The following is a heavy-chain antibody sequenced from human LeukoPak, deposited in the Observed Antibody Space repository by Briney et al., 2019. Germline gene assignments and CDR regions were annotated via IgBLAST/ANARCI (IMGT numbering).Heavy chain of an antibody. V-gene: IGHV3-53*01. Sequence: GGSLRLSCAASGFTVSSNYMSWVRQAPGKGLEWVSVIYGGGSTYYADSVKGRFTISRDNSKNTLYLQMNSLRAKDTAVYYCAVAEEYYYDSSGYYYDYWGQGTLVTVSS. CDR1: GFTVSSNY. J-gene: IGHJ4*02. CDR3: AVAEEYYYDSSGYYYDY. D-gene: IGHD3-22*01. CDR2: IYGGGST.